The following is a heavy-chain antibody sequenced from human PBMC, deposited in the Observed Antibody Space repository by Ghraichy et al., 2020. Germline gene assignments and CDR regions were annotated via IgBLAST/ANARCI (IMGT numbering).Heavy chain of an antibody. CDR2: ISGSGGDT. Sequence: LSLTCAASGFIFSSYAMSWVRQAPGKGLEWVSGISGSGGDTYYADSVKGRFTISRDNSKNTLYLQMNSLRAEDTAVYYCAKGIAAGNSTISYFYDGMDVWGQGTTVTVSS. CDR1: GFIFSSYA. D-gene: IGHD6-13*01. V-gene: IGHV3-23*01. CDR3: AKGIAAGNSTISYFYDGMDV. J-gene: IGHJ6*02.